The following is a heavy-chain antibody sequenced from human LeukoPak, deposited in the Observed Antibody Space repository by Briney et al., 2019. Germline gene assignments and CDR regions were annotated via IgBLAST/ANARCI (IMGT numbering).Heavy chain of an antibody. V-gene: IGHV3-48*02. J-gene: IGHJ4*02. CDR2: ISSSSSTI. Sequence: GGSLRLSCAASGFTFSSYSMNWVRQAPGKGLGWVSYISSSSSTIYYADSVKGRFTISRDNAKNSLYLQMNSLRDEDTAVYYCARASGGYCSGGSCSFDYWGQGTLVTVSS. CDR1: GFTFSSYS. D-gene: IGHD2-15*01. CDR3: ARASGGYCSGGSCSFDY.